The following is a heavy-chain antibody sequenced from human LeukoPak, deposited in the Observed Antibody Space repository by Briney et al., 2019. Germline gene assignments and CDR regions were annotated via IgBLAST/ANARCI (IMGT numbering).Heavy chain of an antibody. CDR3: AKDGRVAAAAYYFDY. CDR2: IANDGRDK. J-gene: IGHJ4*02. D-gene: IGHD6-13*01. CDR1: GFTFSSHG. V-gene: IGHV3-30*18. Sequence: GGSLRLSCAASGFTFSSHGMHWVRQAPGKGLEWVAVIANDGRDKKYADSVKGRFTISRDNSKNTLYLQMNSLRAEDTAVYYCAKDGRVAAAAYYFDYWGQGTLATVSA.